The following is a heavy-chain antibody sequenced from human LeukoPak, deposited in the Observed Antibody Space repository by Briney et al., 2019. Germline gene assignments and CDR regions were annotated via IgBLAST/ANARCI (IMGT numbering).Heavy chain of an antibody. V-gene: IGHV3-7*03. D-gene: IGHD1-14*01. CDR2: INQDGSEK. Sequence: GGSLRLSCAASGFTFSSYWMSWVRQAPGKGLEWVANINQDGSEKYYVDSVKGRFTISRDNAKNSLYLQMNSLRAEDTAVYYCAKGPLPRGFDYWGQGTLVTVSS. CDR1: GFTFSSYW. CDR3: AKGPLPRGFDY. J-gene: IGHJ4*02.